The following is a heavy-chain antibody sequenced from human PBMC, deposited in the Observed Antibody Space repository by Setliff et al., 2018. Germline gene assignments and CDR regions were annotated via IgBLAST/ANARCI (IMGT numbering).Heavy chain of an antibody. CDR2: IHYSGNT. D-gene: IGHD3-3*01. Sequence: PSETLSLTCSVSGGSINRDYWNWIRQPPGKGLEWIGYIHYSGNTNYNPSLKSRVTISFNTSKNQISLKLNSVTPADTAVYFCARAYTPWSGSPRCYFDYWGQGALVTVSS. V-gene: IGHV4-59*01. J-gene: IGHJ4*02. CDR3: ARAYTPWSGSPRCYFDY. CDR1: GGSINRDY.